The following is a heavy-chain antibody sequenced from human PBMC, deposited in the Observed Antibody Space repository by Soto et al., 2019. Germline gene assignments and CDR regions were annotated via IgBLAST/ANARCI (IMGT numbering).Heavy chain of an antibody. CDR2: ISGSGGST. CDR3: AKDGPVSYYYDSSGYFGY. V-gene: IGHV3-23*01. Sequence: EVQLLESGGGLVQPGGSLRLSCAASGFTFSSYAMSWVRQAPGKGLEWVSAISGSGGSTYYADSVKGRFTISRDNSKNTLYLQMKSLRAEDTAVYYCAKDGPVSYYYDSSGYFGYWGQGTLVTVSS. CDR1: GFTFSSYA. J-gene: IGHJ4*02. D-gene: IGHD3-22*01.